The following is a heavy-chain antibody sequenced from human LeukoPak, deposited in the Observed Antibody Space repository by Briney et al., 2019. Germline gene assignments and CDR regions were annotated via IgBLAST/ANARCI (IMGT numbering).Heavy chain of an antibody. CDR2: ISSSSSYI. V-gene: IGHV3-21*01. Sequence: GGSLRLSCAASGFTFSSYSMNWVRQAPGKGLEWVSSISSSSSYIYYADSVKGRFTISRDNAKNSLYLQVNSLRAEDTAVYYCARGLGSTPYYMDVWGKGTTVTVSS. CDR1: GFTFSSYS. D-gene: IGHD2-2*01. CDR3: ARGLGSTPYYMDV. J-gene: IGHJ6*03.